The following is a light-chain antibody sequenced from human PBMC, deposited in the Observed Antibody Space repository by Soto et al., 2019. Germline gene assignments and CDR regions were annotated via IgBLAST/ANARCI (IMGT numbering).Light chain of an antibody. CDR2: ASS. CDR1: QDISGW. CDR3: LQANTFPIT. J-gene: IGKJ5*01. Sequence: DIHMTQSPSSVSASLGDRVTITFRASQDISGWLAWYPQKPGIASKLLIYASSSLQSGVPSRFSGSGSGTYFTLTISSLQPEDFATYYCLQANTFPITFGQGTRLEI. V-gene: IGKV1-12*01.